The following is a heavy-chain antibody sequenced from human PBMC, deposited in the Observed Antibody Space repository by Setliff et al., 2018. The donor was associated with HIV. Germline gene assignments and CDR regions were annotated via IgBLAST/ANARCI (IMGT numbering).Heavy chain of an antibody. Sequence: SVKVSCKASGYSFTSHSMHWVRQAPGQRLEWMGWINTGNGNTKYSQKFQDRVTITRDTSANTGYLEVTGLRFEDTAVYYCARDRVPKRGHSYREPDFDPWGQGTLVTVTS. D-gene: IGHD3-16*02. V-gene: IGHV1-3*04. CDR2: INTGNGNT. J-gene: IGHJ5*02. CDR1: GYSFTSHS. CDR3: ARDRVPKRGHSYREPDFDP.